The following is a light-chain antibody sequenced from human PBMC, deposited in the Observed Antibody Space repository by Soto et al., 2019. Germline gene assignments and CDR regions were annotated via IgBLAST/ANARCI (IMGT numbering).Light chain of an antibody. CDR1: SSDVGGYNY. CDR3: SSYTSSSTRV. J-gene: IGLJ1*01. CDR2: EVS. Sequence: QSALTQPASVSGSPGQSITISCTGTSSDVGGYNYVSWYQQHPGKAPKLMIYEVSNRTSGFSNRFSGSKSGNTASLTISGLQAEDEADYYCSSYTSSSTRVFGTGTKVTVL. V-gene: IGLV2-14*01.